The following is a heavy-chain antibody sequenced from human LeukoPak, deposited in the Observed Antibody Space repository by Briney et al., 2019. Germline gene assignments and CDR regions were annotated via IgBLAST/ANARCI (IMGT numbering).Heavy chain of an antibody. CDR2: IYHTGSS. CDR1: GVSISSYY. Sequence: PSETLSLTCTVSGVSISSYYWSSIRQPPGNGLEWIGYIYHTGSSNYNPSLKSRVTISVDTSKNQFSLKLSSVTAADTAVYYCARIGGSYYPFDYWGQGALVTVSS. J-gene: IGHJ4*02. D-gene: IGHD1-26*01. V-gene: IGHV4-59*01. CDR3: ARIGGSYYPFDY.